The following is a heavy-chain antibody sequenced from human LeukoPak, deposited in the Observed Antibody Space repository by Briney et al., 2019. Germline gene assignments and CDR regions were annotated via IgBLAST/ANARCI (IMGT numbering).Heavy chain of an antibody. CDR3: AREGANLATNWFDP. CDR2: MNPNSGNT. Sequence: ASVEVSCKASGYTFTSYDINWVRQATGQGLEWMGWMNPNSGNTGYAQKFQGRVTMTRNTSISTAYMELSSLRSEDTAVYYCAREGANLATNWFDPWGQGTLVTVSS. D-gene: IGHD4/OR15-4a*01. J-gene: IGHJ5*02. CDR1: GYTFTSYD. V-gene: IGHV1-8*01.